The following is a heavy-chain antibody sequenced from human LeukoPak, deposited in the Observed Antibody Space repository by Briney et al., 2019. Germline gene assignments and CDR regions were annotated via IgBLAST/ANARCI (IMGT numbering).Heavy chain of an antibody. D-gene: IGHD3-3*01. CDR2: IYYSGST. Sequence: PSETLSLTCTVSGGSISSSSYYWGWIRQPPGKGLEWIGSIYYSGSTYYNPSLKSRVTISVDTSKNQFSLKLSSVTAADTAVYYCARGHLRDFDAFDIWGQGTMVTVSS. J-gene: IGHJ3*02. CDR3: ARGHLRDFDAFDI. V-gene: IGHV4-39*07. CDR1: GGSISSSSYY.